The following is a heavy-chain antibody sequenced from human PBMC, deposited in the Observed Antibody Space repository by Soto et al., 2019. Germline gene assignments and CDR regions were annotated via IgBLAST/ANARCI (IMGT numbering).Heavy chain of an antibody. CDR1: GFPFSSYG. V-gene: IGHV3-33*01. J-gene: IGHJ4*02. CDR3: ARDLVYSYYDSSGLDY. D-gene: IGHD3-22*01. Sequence: PGGSLRLSCAASGFPFSSYGMHWVRPAPGKGLEWVAVIWYDGSNKYYADSVKGRFTISRDNSKNTLYLQMNSLRAEDTAVYYCARDLVYSYYDSSGLDYWGQGTLVTVSS. CDR2: IWYDGSNK.